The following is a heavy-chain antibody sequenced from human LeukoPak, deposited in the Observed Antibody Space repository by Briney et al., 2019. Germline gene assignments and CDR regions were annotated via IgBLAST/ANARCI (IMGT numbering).Heavy chain of an antibody. J-gene: IGHJ4*02. CDR3: ARDGYNYSFDY. D-gene: IGHD5-24*01. CDR1: GGSISSGGYY. CDR2: VYYSGST. V-gene: IGHV4-31*03. Sequence: SETLSLTCTVSGGSISSGGYYWSWIRQHPGKGLEWIGSVYYSGSTNYSPSLQGRVIISLDTSRNQFSLKLSSVTAADTAVYYCARDGYNYSFDYWGQGTLVTVSS.